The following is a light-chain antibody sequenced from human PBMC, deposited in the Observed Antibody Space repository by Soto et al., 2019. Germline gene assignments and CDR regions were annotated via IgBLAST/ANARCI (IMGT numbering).Light chain of an antibody. V-gene: IGLV2-14*01. CDR2: DVS. J-gene: IGLJ3*02. CDR1: SSDVGGYNF. CDR3: SSFTSSSTLV. Sequence: QSVLTQPASVSGSPGQSITISCTGTSSDVGGYNFVSWYQQHPGKAPKLMLYDVSNRPSGASDRFSGSKSGNTASLTISGLQAEDEADYYCSSFTSSSTLVFGGGTKLTV.